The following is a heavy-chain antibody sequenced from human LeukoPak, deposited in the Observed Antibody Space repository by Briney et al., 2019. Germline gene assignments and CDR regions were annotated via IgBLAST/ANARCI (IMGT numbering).Heavy chain of an antibody. V-gene: IGHV3-74*01. Sequence: GGSLRLSCAASGFTFSSYSMNWVRQAPGKGLVWVSHINSDGSITSYADSVKGRFTISRDNAKNTLYLQMNSLRAEDTAVYYCARDAVDTANAVWGQGTTVTVSS. CDR2: INSDGSIT. D-gene: IGHD5-18*01. CDR1: GFTFSSYS. J-gene: IGHJ6*02. CDR3: ARDAVDTANAV.